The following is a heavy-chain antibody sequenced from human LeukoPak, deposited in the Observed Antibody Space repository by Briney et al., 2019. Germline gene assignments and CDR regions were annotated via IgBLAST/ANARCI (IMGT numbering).Heavy chain of an antibody. D-gene: IGHD3-10*01. CDR1: EASFSTHT. CDR2: FIPIFDES. Sequence: GASVKVSCKTSEASFSTHTVSWVRQAPGQGLEWIGGFIPIFDESRYAHKFQGRVTITTDDSTNTAYMELSSLRSDDTAVYYCARGRHYYGSEFESWGQGTLVTVSS. J-gene: IGHJ4*02. V-gene: IGHV1-69*05. CDR3: ARGRHYYGSEFES.